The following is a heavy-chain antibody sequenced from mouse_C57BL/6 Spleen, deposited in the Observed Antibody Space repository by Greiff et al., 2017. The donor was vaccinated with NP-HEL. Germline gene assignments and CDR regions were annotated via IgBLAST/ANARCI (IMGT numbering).Heavy chain of an antibody. D-gene: IGHD1-1*01. V-gene: IGHV1-64*01. Sequence: VQLQQPGAELVKPGAPVKLSCKASGYTFTSYWMHWVKQRPGQGLEWIGMIHPNSGSTNYNEKFKSKATLTVDKSSSTAYMQLSSLTSEDSAVYYCAREDYYGSSRWYFDVWGTGTTVTVSS. CDR3: AREDYYGSSRWYFDV. CDR1: GYTFTSYW. CDR2: IHPNSGST. J-gene: IGHJ1*03.